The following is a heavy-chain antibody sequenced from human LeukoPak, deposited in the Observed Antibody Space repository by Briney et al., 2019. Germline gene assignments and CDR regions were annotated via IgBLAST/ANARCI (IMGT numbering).Heavy chain of an antibody. CDR2: ISSSGSDI. D-gene: IGHD3-3*01. CDR3: ARLDYDFWSGYYIPIDY. V-gene: IGHV3-11*01. J-gene: IGHJ4*02. CDR1: GFTFSDYY. Sequence: GGSLRLSCAASGFTFSDYYMSWIRQAPGKGLECISYISSSGSDIYYADSVKGRFTISRDNAKNSLYLQMNSLRAEDTALYYCARLDYDFWSGYYIPIDYWGQGTLVTVSS.